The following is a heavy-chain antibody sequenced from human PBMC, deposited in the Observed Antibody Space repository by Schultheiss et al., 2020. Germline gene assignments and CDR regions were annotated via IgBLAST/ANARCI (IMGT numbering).Heavy chain of an antibody. D-gene: IGHD6-13*01. Sequence: SETLSLTCTVSGGSISSAAYYWSWIRQHPGKGLQWIGYIYYSGSTNYNPSLKSRVTISVDTSKNPFPLKLSSVTAADTAVYYCARQRWQQLVGLRFDPWGKGALVTGS. CDR3: ARQRWQQLVGLRFDP. CDR1: GGSISSAAYY. CDR2: IYYSGST. V-gene: IGHV4-61*08. J-gene: IGHJ5*02.